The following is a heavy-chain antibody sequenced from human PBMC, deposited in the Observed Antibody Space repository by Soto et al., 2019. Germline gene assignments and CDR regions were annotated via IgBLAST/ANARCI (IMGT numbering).Heavy chain of an antibody. CDR2: LNADNGNT. CDR1: GYTFTSYS. CDR3: ASRNYGSLDYGLDV. J-gene: IGHJ6*02. D-gene: IGHD3-10*01. V-gene: IGHV1-3*01. Sequence: QVQLVQSGDALKKPGASVKDSCTASGYTFTSYSVHWVRLAPGQGLEWMGWLNADNGNTYYSQTFQDRVTFTRDTPGSSAYRERSGLRSDYTGVYAGASRNYGSLDYGLDVWGQGTQVTVSS.